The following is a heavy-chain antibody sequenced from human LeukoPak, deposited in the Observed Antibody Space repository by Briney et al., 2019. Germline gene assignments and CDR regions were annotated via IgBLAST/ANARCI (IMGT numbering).Heavy chain of an antibody. J-gene: IGHJ4*02. CDR1: GYTFTSYG. Sequence: GASVKVSCKASGYTFTSYGTSWVRQAPGQGLERMGWISAYNGNTNYAQKLQGRVTMTTDTSTSTAYMELRSLRSDDTAVYYCARVTIQLWYNDYWGQGTLVTVSS. V-gene: IGHV1-18*01. CDR2: ISAYNGNT. CDR3: ARVTIQLWYNDY. D-gene: IGHD5-18*01.